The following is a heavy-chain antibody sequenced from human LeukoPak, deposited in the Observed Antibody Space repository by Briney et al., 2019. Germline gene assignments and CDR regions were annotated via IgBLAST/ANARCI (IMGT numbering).Heavy chain of an antibody. J-gene: IGHJ4*02. V-gene: IGHV3-21*01. CDR1: GFTFSSYS. CDR2: ISSSSSYI. CDR3: ARERYYYASRGIDY. D-gene: IGHD3-10*01. Sequence: GGSLRLSCAASGFTFSSYSMNWVRQAPGKGLEWVSSISSSSSYIYYADSVKGRFTISRDNAKNSLYLQMNSLRAEDTAVFYCARERYYYASRGIDYWGQGTLVTVSS.